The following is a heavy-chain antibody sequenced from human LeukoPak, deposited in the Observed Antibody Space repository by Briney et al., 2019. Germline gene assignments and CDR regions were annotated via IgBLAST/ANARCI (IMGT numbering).Heavy chain of an antibody. D-gene: IGHD3-16*01. V-gene: IGHV3-73*01. CDR2: IRSKSNGYAT. CDR1: GFSFSASA. J-gene: IGHJ6*02. Sequence: PGGSLCLSCAASGFSFSASAMHWVRQASGKGLEWVGRIRSKSNGYATAYVASVKGRFTISRDDSKNTAYLQMDSLKTEDTAVYYCAGYVSGSYDYGMDVWGQGTMVTVSS. CDR3: AGYVSGSYDYGMDV.